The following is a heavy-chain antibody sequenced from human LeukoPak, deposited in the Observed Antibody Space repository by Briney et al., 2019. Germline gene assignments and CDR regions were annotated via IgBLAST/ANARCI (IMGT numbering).Heavy chain of an antibody. V-gene: IGHV1-2*02. Sequence: ASVKVSCKASGYTFTGYYMHWVRQAPGQGLEWMGWINPNSGGTNYAQKFQGRVTMTRDTSISTAYMELSRLRSDDTAVYYCARDFMITFGEVIVYRDYFDYWGQGTLVTVSS. J-gene: IGHJ4*02. CDR3: ARDFMITFGEVIVYRDYFDY. CDR1: GYTFTGYY. D-gene: IGHD3-16*02. CDR2: INPNSGGT.